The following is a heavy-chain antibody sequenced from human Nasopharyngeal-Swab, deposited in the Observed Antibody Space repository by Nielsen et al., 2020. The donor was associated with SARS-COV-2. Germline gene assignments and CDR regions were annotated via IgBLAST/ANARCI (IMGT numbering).Heavy chain of an antibody. CDR3: ARSGYSSSWNFDY. CDR1: GGSISSYY. CDR2: ILYSGYT. Sequence: SETLSLTCTVSGGSISSYYWSWIRQPPGKGLEWIGYILYSGYTNYNPSFKSRVTISVDTSKNQFSLKLSSLTAADTAVYYCARSGYSSSWNFDYWGQGTLVTVSS. D-gene: IGHD6-13*01. J-gene: IGHJ4*02. V-gene: IGHV4-59*01.